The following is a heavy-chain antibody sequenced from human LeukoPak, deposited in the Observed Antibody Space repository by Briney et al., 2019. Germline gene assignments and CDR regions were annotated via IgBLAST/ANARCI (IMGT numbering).Heavy chain of an antibody. CDR1: GFTVSSNY. Sequence: GGPLRLSCAASGFTVSSNYMSWVRQAPGKGLEWVSVIYSGGSTYYGDSVKGRFTISRDNSKNTLYLQMNSLRAEDTAVYYCARNSGYDYGAFDIWGQGTMVTVSS. J-gene: IGHJ3*02. CDR2: IYSGGST. D-gene: IGHD5-12*01. V-gene: IGHV3-66*01. CDR3: ARNSGYDYGAFDI.